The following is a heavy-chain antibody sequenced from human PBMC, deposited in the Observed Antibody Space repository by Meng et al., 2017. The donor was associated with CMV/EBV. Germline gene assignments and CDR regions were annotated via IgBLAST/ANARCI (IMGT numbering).Heavy chain of an antibody. D-gene: IGHD6-13*01. V-gene: IGHV3-30*02. J-gene: IGHJ5*02. Sequence: GESLKISCAAPGFTFSRNGVHWVRQAPGKGLEWVAFIRYDGSNKYYADSVKGRFTISRDNSKNTLYLQMNSLRAEDTAVYYCAKDKAAAATNWFDPWGQGTLVTVSS. CDR2: IRYDGSNK. CDR1: GFTFSRNG. CDR3: AKDKAAAATNWFDP.